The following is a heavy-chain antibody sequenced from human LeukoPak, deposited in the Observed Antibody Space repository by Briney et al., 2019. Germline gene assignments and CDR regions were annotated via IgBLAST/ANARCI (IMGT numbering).Heavy chain of an antibody. D-gene: IGHD1-1*01. CDR2: INHSGST. V-gene: IGHV4-34*01. Sequence: SETLSLTCAVYGGSFSGYYWSWIRQPPGEGLEWIGEINHSGSTNYIPSLKSRVTISLDTSKNQFSLKLSSVTAADTAVYYCATLQTGRFDYWGQGTLVTVSS. CDR3: ATLQTGRFDY. J-gene: IGHJ4*02. CDR1: GGSFSGYY.